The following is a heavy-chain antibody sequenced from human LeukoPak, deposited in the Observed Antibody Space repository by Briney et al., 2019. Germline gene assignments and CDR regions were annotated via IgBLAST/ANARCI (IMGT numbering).Heavy chain of an antibody. D-gene: IGHD3-10*01. CDR3: ARDLYYYGSGSYYDVFDV. Sequence: ASVKVSCKASGYTFTGYSMHWVRQAPGQGLEWMGWISAYKGNTYYAQKLQGRVTMTTDTSTSTAYMELRSLRSDDTAIYYCARDLYYYGSGSYYDVFDVWGQGTMVTVSS. J-gene: IGHJ3*01. CDR1: GYTFTGYS. V-gene: IGHV1-18*04. CDR2: ISAYKGNT.